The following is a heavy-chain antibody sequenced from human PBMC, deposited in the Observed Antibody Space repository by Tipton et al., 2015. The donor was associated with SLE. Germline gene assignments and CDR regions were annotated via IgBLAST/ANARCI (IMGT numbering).Heavy chain of an antibody. D-gene: IGHD6-19*01. CDR3: ARTTVAGTNGMDV. J-gene: IGHJ6*02. Sequence: SLRLSCAASGFTFSSYDMHWVRQATGKGLEWVSAIGTAGDTYYPGSVKGRFTISRENAKNSLYLQMNSLRAGDTAVYYCARTTVAGTNGMDVWGQGTTVTVSS. CDR1: GFTFSSYD. V-gene: IGHV3-13*01. CDR2: IGTAGDT.